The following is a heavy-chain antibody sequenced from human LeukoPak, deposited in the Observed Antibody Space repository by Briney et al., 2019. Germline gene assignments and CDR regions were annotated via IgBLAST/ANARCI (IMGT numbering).Heavy chain of an antibody. CDR1: GGSISSGGYY. J-gene: IGHJ4*02. V-gene: IGHV4-61*08. CDR2: IYYSGST. D-gene: IGHD2-15*01. Sequence: SETLSLTCTVSGGSISSGGYYWSWIRQHPGKGLEWIGYIYYSGSTNYNPSLKSRVTISADTSKNQFSLKLSSVTAADTAVYYCARSYCSGGSCYIYSFDYWGQGTLVTVSS. CDR3: ARSYCSGGSCYIYSFDY.